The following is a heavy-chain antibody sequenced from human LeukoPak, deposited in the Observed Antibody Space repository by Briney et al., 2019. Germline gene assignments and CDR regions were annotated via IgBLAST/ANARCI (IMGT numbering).Heavy chain of an antibody. J-gene: IGHJ6*02. Sequence: FETLPLTCTVSGGSISSYYWGWIRQPPGKGLEWVGSIYYSGSTYYNPSLKSRVTMSLDTSKNQISLKLSSVTAADTAVYYCARLNGGSGPVWGQGATLADSS. CDR3: ARLNGGSGPV. CDR2: IYYSGST. V-gene: IGHV4-39*01. CDR1: GGSISSYY. D-gene: IGHD3-10*01.